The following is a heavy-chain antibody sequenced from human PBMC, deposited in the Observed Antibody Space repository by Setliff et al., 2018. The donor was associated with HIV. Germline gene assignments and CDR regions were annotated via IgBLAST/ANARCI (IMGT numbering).Heavy chain of an antibody. CDR3: ARGMDYYDTSGYYQYYFDY. Sequence: ASVKVSCKASGYSVTDYYIHWVRQAPGQGLEWMGWINPKSDGTNYAKKFQGRVTMTRDTSISTADMALSSLQSNDTAVYYCARGMDYYDTSGYYQYYFDYWGQGTLVTVSS. V-gene: IGHV1-2*02. D-gene: IGHD3-22*01. J-gene: IGHJ4*02. CDR2: INPKSDGT. CDR1: GYSVTDYY.